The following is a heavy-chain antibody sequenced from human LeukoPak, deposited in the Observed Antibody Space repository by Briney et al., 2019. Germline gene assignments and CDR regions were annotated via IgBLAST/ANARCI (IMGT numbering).Heavy chain of an antibody. Sequence: VGSLRLSCAASGFTFSNAWMSWVRQAPGKGLEWVGRIKSKTDGGTTDYAAPVKGRFTISRDDSKNTLYLQMNSLKTEDTAVYYCTTGITMVRGVIHLIDYWGQGTLVTVSS. J-gene: IGHJ4*02. CDR2: IKSKTDGGTT. CDR3: TTGITMVRGVIHLIDY. V-gene: IGHV3-15*01. CDR1: GFTFSNAW. D-gene: IGHD3-10*01.